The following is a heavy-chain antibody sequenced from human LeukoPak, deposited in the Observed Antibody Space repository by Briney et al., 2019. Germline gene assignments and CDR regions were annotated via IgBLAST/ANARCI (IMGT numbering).Heavy chain of an antibody. CDR3: AKLYSSSSRFDY. V-gene: IGHV3-23*01. Sequence: GGSLRLSCAASGFTFSSYEMNWVRQAPGKGLEWVSGISGSGHSTYYADSVKGRFTISRDNSKNTLYLQMNSLRAEDTAVYYCAKLYSSSSRFDYWGQGTLVTVSS. CDR2: ISGSGHST. J-gene: IGHJ4*02. CDR1: GFTFSSYE. D-gene: IGHD6-6*01.